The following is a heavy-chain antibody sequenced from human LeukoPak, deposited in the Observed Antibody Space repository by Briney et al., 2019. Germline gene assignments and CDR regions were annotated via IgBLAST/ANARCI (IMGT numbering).Heavy chain of an antibody. CDR3: ARDLPPLDY. CDR1: VFTFNTFA. CDR2: TSYDETNK. Sequence: GGSLRLSCAASVFTFNTFAMHWVRQAPGKGLEWVALTSYDETNKRYADSVKGRYTISRDNSKNTLYLQMNSLRVEDTAVYYCARDLPPLDYWGQGTLVTVSS. V-gene: IGHV3-30-3*01. J-gene: IGHJ4*02.